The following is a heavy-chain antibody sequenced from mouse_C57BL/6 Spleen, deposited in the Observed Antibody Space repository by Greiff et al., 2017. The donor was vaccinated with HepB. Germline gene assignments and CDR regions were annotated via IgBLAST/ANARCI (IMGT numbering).Heavy chain of an antibody. CDR3: AKDYYGSSYPFAY. CDR2: ISNLSYSI. J-gene: IGHJ3*01. CDR1: GFTFSDYG. V-gene: IGHV5-15*01. Sequence: DVHLVESGGGLVQPGGSLKLSCAASGFTFSDYGMAWVRQAPRKGPEWVAFISNLSYSIYYADTVTGRFTFSRENAKNTLYLEMSSRRSEDTAMYCCAKDYYGSSYPFAYWGQGTLVTVSA. D-gene: IGHD1-1*01.